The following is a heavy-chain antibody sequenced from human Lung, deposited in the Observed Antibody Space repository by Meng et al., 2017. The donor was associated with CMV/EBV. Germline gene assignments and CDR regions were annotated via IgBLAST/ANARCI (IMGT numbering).Heavy chain of an antibody. V-gene: IGHV4-4*02. CDR3: ARDPYATGWAG. CDR2: IYHSGGT. J-gene: IGHJ4*02. D-gene: IGHD6-19*01. CDR1: WGSISISTW. Sequence: LEDLGTGLGKTSGSLGVTGADSWGSISISTWGSWGRQPPGKGLEWICEIYHSGGTNYNPSLRGRVTISLDKSKNQFSLTLRSVTAADTAVYYCARDPYATGWAGWGQGTLVTVSS.